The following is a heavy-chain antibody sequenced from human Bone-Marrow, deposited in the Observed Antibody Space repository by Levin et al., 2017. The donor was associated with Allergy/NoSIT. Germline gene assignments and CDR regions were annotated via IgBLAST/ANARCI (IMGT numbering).Heavy chain of an antibody. CDR3: AKGRGYGDRGPFDY. V-gene: IGHV3-43*01. CDR1: GFTFDDYN. D-gene: IGHD4-17*01. CDR2: MSWDGGST. Sequence: QAGGSLRLSCAASGFTFDDYNMHWVRQAPGKGLEWVSLMSWDGGSTYYADSVKGRFTISRDNSKTSLDLQMNSLRTEDTALYYCAKGRGYGDRGPFDYWGQGTLVTVSS. J-gene: IGHJ4*02.